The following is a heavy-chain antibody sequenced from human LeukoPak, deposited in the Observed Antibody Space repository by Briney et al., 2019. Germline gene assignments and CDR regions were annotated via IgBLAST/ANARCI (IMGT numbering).Heavy chain of an antibody. V-gene: IGHV4-39*01. J-gene: IGHJ4*02. Sequence: SETLSLTCTVSGGSISSSCYYWGWIRQPPGKGLEWIGSIYYSGSTYYNPSLKSRVTISVDTSKNQFSLKLSSVTAADTAVYYCARSPRGYSYEYYFDYWGQGTLATVSS. CDR3: ARSPRGYSYEYYFDY. CDR1: GGSISSSCYY. D-gene: IGHD5-18*01. CDR2: IYYSGST.